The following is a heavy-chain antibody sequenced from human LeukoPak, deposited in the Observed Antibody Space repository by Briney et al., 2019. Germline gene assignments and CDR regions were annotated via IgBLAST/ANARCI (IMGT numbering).Heavy chain of an antibody. D-gene: IGHD4-17*01. Sequence: SVKVSCKASGGTFSSYAISWVRQAPGQGLEWMGGIIPIFGTANYAQKFQGRVTITADESTSTAYMELSSLRSEDTAVYYCARDRAYGDNWFDPWGQGTLVTVSS. CDR1: GGTFSSYA. CDR3: ARDRAYGDNWFDP. CDR2: IIPIFGTA. J-gene: IGHJ5*02. V-gene: IGHV1-69*13.